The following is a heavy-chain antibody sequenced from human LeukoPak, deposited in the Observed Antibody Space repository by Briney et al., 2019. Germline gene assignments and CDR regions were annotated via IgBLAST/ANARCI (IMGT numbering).Heavy chain of an antibody. CDR3: ARARGGSGSYYSYYFDY. V-gene: IGHV4-4*02. Sequence: SGTLSLTCAVSGGSISSSNWWSWVRQPPGKGLEWIGEIYHSGSTNYNPSLKSRVTISVDKSKNQFSLKLSSVTAADTAVYYCARARGGSGSYYSYYFDYWGQGTLVTVSS. D-gene: IGHD3-10*01. CDR1: GGSISSSNW. CDR2: IYHSGST. J-gene: IGHJ4*02.